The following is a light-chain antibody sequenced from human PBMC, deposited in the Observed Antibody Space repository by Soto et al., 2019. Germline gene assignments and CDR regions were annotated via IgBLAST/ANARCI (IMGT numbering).Light chain of an antibody. CDR1: SSDVGGYNY. J-gene: IGLJ2*01. Sequence: QSALTQPASVSGSPGQSITISCTGTSSDVGGYNYVSWYQQHPGKAPKLMIYDVSNRPSGVSNRFSGSKSANTAPLTISGLQAEDEADYYCRSYTSSSTVVFGGGTKLTVL. CDR2: DVS. V-gene: IGLV2-14*01. CDR3: RSYTSSSTVV.